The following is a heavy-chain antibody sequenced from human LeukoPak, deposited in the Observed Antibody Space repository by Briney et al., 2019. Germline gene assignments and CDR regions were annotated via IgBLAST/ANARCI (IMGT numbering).Heavy chain of an antibody. J-gene: IGHJ4*02. Sequence: PSETLSLTCTVSGGSISSSSYYWGWIRQPPGKGLEWIGSIYYSGSTYYNPSLKSRVTISVDTSKNQFSLKLSSVTAADTAVYYCARHVGYSTSGFPPAHFDYWGQGTLVTVSS. CDR3: ARHVGYSTSGFPPAHFDY. D-gene: IGHD6-13*01. V-gene: IGHV4-39*01. CDR1: GGSISSSSYY. CDR2: IYYSGST.